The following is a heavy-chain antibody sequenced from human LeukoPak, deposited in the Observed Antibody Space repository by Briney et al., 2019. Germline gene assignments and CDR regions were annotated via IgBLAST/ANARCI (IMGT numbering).Heavy chain of an antibody. V-gene: IGHV4-39*01. CDR1: GASISSSNYY. D-gene: IGHD6-13*01. CDR2: IYYSGST. Sequence: PSETLSLTCSVSGASISSSNYYWGWIRQPPGKGLEWIGSIYYSGSTHYNPSLKSRVTISVDTSKNQFSLKLSSVTAEDTAVYYCARGGSSWYDYFKNWGQGTLVTVSS. J-gene: IGHJ4*02. CDR3: ARGGSSWYDYFKN.